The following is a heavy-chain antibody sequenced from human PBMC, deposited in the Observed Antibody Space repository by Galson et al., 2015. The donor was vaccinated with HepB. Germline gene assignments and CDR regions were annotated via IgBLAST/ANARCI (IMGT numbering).Heavy chain of an antibody. J-gene: IGHJ6*02. CDR1: GGNFNNFA. V-gene: IGHV1-69*06. Sequence: SVKVSCKASGGNFNNFAITWVRKAPGQGLEWVGRIIPAFGAANYAQKFQGRLTISADKSTGTAYMDLTNLRSEDTAVYYCARQDYYGSGTYPPWYGVDVWGQGTTVTVSS. CDR3: ARQDYYGSGTYPPWYGVDV. D-gene: IGHD3-10*01. CDR2: IIPAFGAA.